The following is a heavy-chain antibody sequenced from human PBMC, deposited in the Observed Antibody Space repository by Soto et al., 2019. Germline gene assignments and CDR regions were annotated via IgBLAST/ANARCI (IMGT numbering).Heavy chain of an antibody. CDR3: AKDIRYSSSWEPEYYYYYGMDV. D-gene: IGHD6-13*01. V-gene: IGHV3-23*01. CDR1: GFTFSRYD. J-gene: IGHJ6*02. CDR2: ISGSGGST. Sequence: EVQLLESGGGLVQPGGSLRLSCAASGFTFSRYDMSWVRQAPGKGLEWVSAISGSGGSTYYADSVKGRFTISRDNSKNTLYLQMNSLRAEDTAVYYCAKDIRYSSSWEPEYYYYYGMDVWGQGTTVTVSS.